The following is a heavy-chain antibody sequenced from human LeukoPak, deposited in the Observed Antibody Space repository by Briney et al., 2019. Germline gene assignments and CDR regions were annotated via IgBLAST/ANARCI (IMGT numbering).Heavy chain of an antibody. V-gene: IGHV1-2*02. J-gene: IGHJ3*02. CDR2: INPNSGGT. Sequence: ASVKVSCKASGYTFTGYYMHWVRQAPGQGLEWMGWINPNSGGTNYAQKFQGRVTMTRDTSISTAYMELSRLRSDDTAVYYCARGVLRYFDWLIDAFDIWGQGTMVTVSS. D-gene: IGHD3-9*01. CDR1: GYTFTGYY. CDR3: ARGVLRYFDWLIDAFDI.